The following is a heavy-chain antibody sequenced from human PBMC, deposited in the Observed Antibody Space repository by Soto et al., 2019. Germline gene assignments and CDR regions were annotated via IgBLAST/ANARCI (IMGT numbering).Heavy chain of an antibody. J-gene: IGHJ4*02. CDR1: GGSFSGYY. CDR3: ARRGDYFDY. V-gene: IGHV4-34*01. Sequence: PSETLSLTCAVYGGSFSGYYWSWIREPPGKGLEWIGEINHSGSTNYNPSLKSRVTISVDTSKNQFSLKLSSVTAADTAVYYCARRGDYFDYWGQGTLVTVS. D-gene: IGHD3-10*01. CDR2: INHSGST.